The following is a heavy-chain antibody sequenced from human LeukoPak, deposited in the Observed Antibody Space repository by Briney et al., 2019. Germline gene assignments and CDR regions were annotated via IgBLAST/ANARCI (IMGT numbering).Heavy chain of an antibody. Sequence: GGSLRLSCSASGFTFSSYAMYWVRQAPGKGLEYVSAITSNGGSTYYADSVKGRFTISRDNSKNTLYLQMSSLRAEDTAVYYCVKGRCSGSSCYGGDYWGQGTLVTVSS. CDR3: VKGRCSGSSCYGGDY. CDR2: ITSNGGST. V-gene: IGHV3-64D*06. CDR1: GFTFSSYA. J-gene: IGHJ4*02. D-gene: IGHD2-2*01.